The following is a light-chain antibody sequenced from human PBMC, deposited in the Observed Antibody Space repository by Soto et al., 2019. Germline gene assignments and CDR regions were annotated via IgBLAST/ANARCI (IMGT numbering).Light chain of an antibody. V-gene: IGKV1-39*01. CDR2: AAS. CDR1: QSISSY. Sequence: DIQMTQSPSSLSASVGDRVTITCRASQSISSYLNWYQQKPGKAPKLLIYAASSLQSGVPSRCSGSGSGTDFTLTISSLQPEDFATYYCQQSYSTPRTVGQGTRLEIK. CDR3: QQSYSTPRT. J-gene: IGKJ5*01.